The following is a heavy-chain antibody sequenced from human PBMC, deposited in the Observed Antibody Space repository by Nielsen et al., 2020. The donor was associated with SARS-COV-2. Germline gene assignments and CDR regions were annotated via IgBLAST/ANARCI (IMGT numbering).Heavy chain of an antibody. V-gene: IGHV3-74*01. CDR3: ARDGSGWYIGY. D-gene: IGHD6-19*01. Sequence: GESLKISCAASGFTFSVYWLHWVRQVPGKGLVWVARIKNDGSGTRYADSVEGRFTISRDNAKSTLYLQMNSLRAEDTAVYYCARDGSGWYIGYWGQGTLVTVSS. CDR2: IKNDGSGT. J-gene: IGHJ4*02. CDR1: GFTFSVYW.